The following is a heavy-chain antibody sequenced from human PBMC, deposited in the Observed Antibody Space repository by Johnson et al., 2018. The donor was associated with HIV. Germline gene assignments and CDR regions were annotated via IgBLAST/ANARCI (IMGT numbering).Heavy chain of an antibody. CDR3: ARDNSRSWFDYDAFDI. J-gene: IGHJ3*02. CDR2: INQDGSEK. CDR1: EFIFSSYC. Sequence: VQLVESGGGLVQPGGSLRLSCVTSEFIFSSYCMNWVRQAPGKGLEWVANINQDGSEKYYVDSVKGRFTISRDNAKKSVYLQMNSLRAEDTAVYYCARDNSRSWFDYDAFDIWGQGTMVTVSS. D-gene: IGHD6-13*01. V-gene: IGHV3-7*01.